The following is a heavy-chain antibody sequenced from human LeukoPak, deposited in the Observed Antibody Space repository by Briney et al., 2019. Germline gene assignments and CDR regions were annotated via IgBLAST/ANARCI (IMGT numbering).Heavy chain of an antibody. J-gene: IGHJ4*02. CDR3: ARGGYTVTTSFDY. CDR1: GGSISSSSYS. CDR2: IYYSGST. D-gene: IGHD4-17*01. Sequence: SETLSLTCTVSGGSISSSSYSWGWIRQLPGKGLEWIGYIYYSGSTYYNPSLKSRVTISVDTSKNQFSLKLSSVTAADTAVYYCARGGYTVTTSFDYWGQGTLVTVSS. V-gene: IGHV4-31*03.